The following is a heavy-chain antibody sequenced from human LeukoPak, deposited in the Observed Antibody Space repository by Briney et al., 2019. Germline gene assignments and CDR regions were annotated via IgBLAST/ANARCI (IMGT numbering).Heavy chain of an antibody. CDR2: VNTVSSYI. CDR1: GFTFSDYI. V-gene: IGHV3-21*01. J-gene: IGHJ4*02. Sequence: KPGGSLRLSCAASGFTFSDYIMNWVRQAPGKGLEFFASVNTVSSYIYYADSMRGRFTISRDNAKNSLFLQMNSLRAEDTAVYYCARLRRNSDRSDFFYYYDHWGQGTLVTVSS. CDR3: ARLRRNSDRSDFFYYYDH. D-gene: IGHD3-22*01.